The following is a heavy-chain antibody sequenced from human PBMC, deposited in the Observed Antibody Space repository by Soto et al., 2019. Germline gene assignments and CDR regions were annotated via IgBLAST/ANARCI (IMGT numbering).Heavy chain of an antibody. J-gene: IGHJ4*02. D-gene: IGHD2-8*01. Sequence: EVQLLESGGGLVQPGGSMRLSCAASGFIFRNQAMCWVRQGRGKGLEFVSCISGSGDEIFFLDSVKGRFAISRDNSENTLFLQMSSLRAEDTAVYYCARRGTYQWGRFDYWGQGVQVTVSS. CDR3: ARRGTYQWGRFDY. V-gene: IGHV3-23*01. CDR1: GFIFRNQA. CDR2: ISGSGDEI.